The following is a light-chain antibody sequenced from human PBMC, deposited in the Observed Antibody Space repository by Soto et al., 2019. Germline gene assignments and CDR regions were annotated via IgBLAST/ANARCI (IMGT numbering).Light chain of an antibody. CDR2: EGS. J-gene: IGLJ2*01. CDR3: CSSAGTSTHVV. CDR1: SSDGGSYNL. Sequence: QSALTQSASVSGSPGQSISISCTGTSSDGGSYNLVSWYQQHPGKAPKLMIYEGSKRPSGVSNRFSGSKSGNTASLTISGLHAEDEADYYCCSSAGTSTHVVFGGGTQLTVL. V-gene: IGLV2-23*01.